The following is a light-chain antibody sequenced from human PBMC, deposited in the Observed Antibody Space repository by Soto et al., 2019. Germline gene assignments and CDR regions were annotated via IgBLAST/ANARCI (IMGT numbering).Light chain of an antibody. V-gene: IGLV2-8*01. CDR1: SSDVGRYNS. Sequence: QSVLTQPPSASGSPGQSVTISCTGTSSDVGRYNSVSWYQQHPGKAPKLMLYDVNRRPSGVPDRFSGSKSGNTASLTVSGLQAEDEADYYCSSYAGSNNVVFGGGTQLTVL. CDR2: DVN. J-gene: IGLJ7*01. CDR3: SSYAGSNNVV.